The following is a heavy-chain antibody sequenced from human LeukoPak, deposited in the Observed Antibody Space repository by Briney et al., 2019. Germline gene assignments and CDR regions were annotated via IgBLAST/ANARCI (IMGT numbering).Heavy chain of an antibody. CDR1: GGSFSGYY. CDR3: ARGRGAYSY. J-gene: IGHJ4*02. Sequence: PSETLSLTCAVYGGSFSGYYWSWIRQPPGKGLEWIGAINHSGSTNYNPSLKSRVTISVDTSKNQFSLKLSSVTAADTAVYYCARGRGAYSYWGQGTLVTVSS. D-gene: IGHD2-15*01. CDR2: INHSGST. V-gene: IGHV4-34*01.